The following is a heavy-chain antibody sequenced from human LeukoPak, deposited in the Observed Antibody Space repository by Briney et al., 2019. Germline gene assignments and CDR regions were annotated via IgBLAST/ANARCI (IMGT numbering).Heavy chain of an antibody. CDR3: ARVSWPPGSSWYYFDY. J-gene: IGHJ4*02. CDR2: ISGSGGST. V-gene: IGHV3-23*01. CDR1: GFTFSSYG. D-gene: IGHD3-10*01. Sequence: GGSLRLSCAASGFTFSSYGMSWVRQAPGKGLEWVSAISGSGGSTYYADSVKGRFTISRDNSKNTLYLQMNSLRAEDTAVYYCARVSWPPGSSWYYFDYWGQGTLVTVTS.